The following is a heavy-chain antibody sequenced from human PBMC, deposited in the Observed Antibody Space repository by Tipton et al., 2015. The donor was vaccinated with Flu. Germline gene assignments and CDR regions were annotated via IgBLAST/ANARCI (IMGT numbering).Heavy chain of an antibody. Sequence: TLSLTCTVSGGSIGSYYWNWIRQPPGKGLEWIGYIYNAKYTKYNPSLTSRVTISVDTSKKQFSLQLRSVTAADTAVYYCARDPSLGMPDYFDYWGRGILVTASS. CDR2: IYNAKYT. D-gene: IGHD2-2*01. CDR3: ARDPSLGMPDYFDY. J-gene: IGHJ4*02. V-gene: IGHV4-59*12. CDR1: GGSIGSYY.